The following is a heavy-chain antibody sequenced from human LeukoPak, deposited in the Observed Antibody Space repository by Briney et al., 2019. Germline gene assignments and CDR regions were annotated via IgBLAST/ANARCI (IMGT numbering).Heavy chain of an antibody. CDR3: ARLGSGALWFGELTLDY. Sequence: GGSLRLSCAASGFTFDDYAMHWVRQAPGKGLEWVSGISWNSGSIGYADSVKGRFTISRDNSKNTLYLQMNSLRAEDTAVYYCARLGSGALWFGELTLDYWGQGTLVTVSS. J-gene: IGHJ4*02. V-gene: IGHV3-9*01. D-gene: IGHD3-10*01. CDR2: ISWNSGSI. CDR1: GFTFDDYA.